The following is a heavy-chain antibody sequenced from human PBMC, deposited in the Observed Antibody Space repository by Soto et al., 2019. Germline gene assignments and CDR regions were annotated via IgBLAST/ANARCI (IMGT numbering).Heavy chain of an antibody. Sequence: GGSLRLSCAASEFTFNTYGLHWVRQAPGKGLEWVAVISYDGSHKSYADSVEGRFTISRDNSKNTLYLQMNSLRAEDTAVYYCAKPARGWYSETDYWGQGTLVTVSS. CDR1: EFTFNTYG. J-gene: IGHJ4*02. D-gene: IGHD6-19*01. V-gene: IGHV3-30*18. CDR2: ISYDGSHK. CDR3: AKPARGWYSETDY.